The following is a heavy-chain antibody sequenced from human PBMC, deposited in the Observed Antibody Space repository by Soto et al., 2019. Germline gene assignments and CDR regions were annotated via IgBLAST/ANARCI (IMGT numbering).Heavy chain of an antibody. D-gene: IGHD5-12*01. V-gene: IGHV3-23*01. CDR3: AKDRQGGYETYYYYGMDV. CDR2: ISGSGGST. CDR1: GFTFSSYA. J-gene: IGHJ6*02. Sequence: GGSLRLSCAASGFTFSSYAMSWVRQAPGKGLEWVSAISGSGGSTYYADSVKGRFTISRDNSKNTLYLQMNSLRAEDTAVYYCAKDRQGGYETYYYYGMDVWGQGTTVTVSS.